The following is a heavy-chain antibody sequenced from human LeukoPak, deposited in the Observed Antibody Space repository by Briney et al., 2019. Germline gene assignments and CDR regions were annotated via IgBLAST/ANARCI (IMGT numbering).Heavy chain of an antibody. D-gene: IGHD3-22*01. CDR2: INHSRST. CDR3: ASVRTLLDDSSGYSRISYYFDY. CDR1: GGSFSGYY. V-gene: IGHV4-34*01. Sequence: SETLSLTCAVYGGSFSGYYWSWIRQPPGKGLEWIGEINHSRSTNYNPSLKSRVTISVDTSKNQFSLKLSSVTAADTAVYYCASVRTLLDDSSGYSRISYYFDYWGQGTLVTVSS. J-gene: IGHJ4*02.